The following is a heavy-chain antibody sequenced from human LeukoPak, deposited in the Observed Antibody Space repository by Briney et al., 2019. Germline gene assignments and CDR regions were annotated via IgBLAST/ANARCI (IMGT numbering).Heavy chain of an antibody. D-gene: IGHD5-12*01. J-gene: IGHJ4*02. CDR2: IIPIFGTA. CDR1: GGTFSSYA. CDR3: ARDAYDYSTTRQVADYFDY. V-gene: IGHV1-69*13. Sequence: ASVKVSCKASGGTFSSYAISWVRQAPGQGLEWMGGIIPIFGTANYAQKFQGRVTITADESTSTAYMELSSLRSEDTAVCYCARDAYDYSTTRQVADYFDYWGQGTLVTVSS.